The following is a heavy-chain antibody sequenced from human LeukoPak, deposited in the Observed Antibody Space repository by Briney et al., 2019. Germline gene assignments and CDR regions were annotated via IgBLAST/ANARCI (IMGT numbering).Heavy chain of an antibody. CDR1: GGSISSGDYY. V-gene: IGHV4-30-4*01. Sequence: PSQTLSLTCTVSGGSISSGDYYWSWIRQPPGKGLEWIGYIYCSGSTYYNPSLKSRLTISVDTSENQFSLKLSSVTAADTAVYYCARAQAIRLWFGEFNFDYWGQGTLVTVSS. J-gene: IGHJ4*02. D-gene: IGHD3-10*01. CDR3: ARAQAIRLWFGEFNFDY. CDR2: IYCSGST.